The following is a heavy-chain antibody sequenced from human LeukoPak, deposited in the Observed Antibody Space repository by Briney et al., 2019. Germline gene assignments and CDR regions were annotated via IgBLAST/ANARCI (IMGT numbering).Heavy chain of an antibody. J-gene: IGHJ4*02. D-gene: IGHD6-13*01. CDR1: GFTVKDNF. V-gene: IGHV3-7*01. CDR2: IRQDGSDK. Sequence: GGSLRLSCAASGFTVKDNFMSWVRQAPGKGLEWVANIRQDGSDKNYVDSVEGRFTISRDNAKRSLYLQMNSLRAEDTAVYYCAPPPIAATGNWGQGTLVTVSS. CDR3: APPPIAATGN.